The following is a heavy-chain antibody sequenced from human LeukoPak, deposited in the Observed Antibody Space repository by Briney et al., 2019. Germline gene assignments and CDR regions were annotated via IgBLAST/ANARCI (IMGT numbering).Heavy chain of an antibody. J-gene: IGHJ4*02. Sequence: SETLSLTCAVSGESFSANYWSWLRQPPGGGLEWIADIYPSGATKYNPSLTGRVTITADRSKSQFSLRLSSVTAADTAVYYCAGYQLWFQNDVWGQGTLVTVSS. CDR2: IYPSGAT. V-gene: IGHV4-34*01. CDR1: GESFSANY. D-gene: IGHD3-22*01. CDR3: AGYQLWFQNDV.